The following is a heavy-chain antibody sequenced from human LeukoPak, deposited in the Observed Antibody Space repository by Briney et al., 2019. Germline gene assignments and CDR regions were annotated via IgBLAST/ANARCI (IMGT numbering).Heavy chain of an antibody. CDR2: IYYSGST. CDR3: ARPGVGSGRYGAFDI. Sequence: PSETLSLTCTVFGGSISRYYWSWIRQPPGKGLEWIGYIYYSGSTDYNPSLKSRVTISVDTSKNQFSLKLTSVTAADTAVYYCARPGVGSGRYGAFDIWGQGTMVTVSS. CDR1: GGSISRYY. V-gene: IGHV4-59*08. J-gene: IGHJ3*02. D-gene: IGHD5-18*01.